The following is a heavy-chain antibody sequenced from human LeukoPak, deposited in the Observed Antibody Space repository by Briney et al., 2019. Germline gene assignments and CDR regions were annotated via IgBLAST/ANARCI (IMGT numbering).Heavy chain of an antibody. CDR3: ARAGAGYCGGDCYSTNDAFDI. D-gene: IGHD2-21*01. V-gene: IGHV1-46*03. Sequence: ASVKVSCKASGYTFTSYYMHWVRQAPGQGLEWMGIINPSGGSTSYAQKSQGRVTMTRDTSTSTVYMELSSLRSEDTAVYYCARAGAGYCGGDCYSTNDAFDIWGQGTMVTVSS. CDR1: GYTFTSYY. CDR2: INPSGGST. J-gene: IGHJ3*02.